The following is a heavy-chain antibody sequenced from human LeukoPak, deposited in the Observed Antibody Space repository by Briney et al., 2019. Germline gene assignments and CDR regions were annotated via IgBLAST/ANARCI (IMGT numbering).Heavy chain of an antibody. J-gene: IGHJ4*02. CDR1: GFTFSSYW. D-gene: IGHD3-22*01. CDR3: ATSLYYYDSSGYYPLDY. Sequence: GGSLRLSCAASGFTFSSYWMHWVRQAPGKALVWFARINSDGSSTSYADSVKGRFTISRDNAKNTLYLQMNSLRAEDTAVYYCATSLYYYDSSGYYPLDYWGQGTLVTVSS. CDR2: INSDGSST. V-gene: IGHV3-74*01.